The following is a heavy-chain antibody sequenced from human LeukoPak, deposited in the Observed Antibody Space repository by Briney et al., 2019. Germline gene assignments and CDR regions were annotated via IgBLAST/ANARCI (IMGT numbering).Heavy chain of an antibody. J-gene: IGHJ3*02. V-gene: IGHV1-46*01. D-gene: IGHD4-17*01. CDR2: INPSGGT. CDR1: GYSLTNYY. CDR3: AREGRTDYGASRSFDI. Sequence: ASVTVSCKASGYSLTNYYMHWVRHVPGQGPEWLGLINPSGGTKYAQKFQDRVTMTRDTSTSTIYMELSSLTSEDRAVYYCAREGRTDYGASRSFDIWGQGTMVAVSS.